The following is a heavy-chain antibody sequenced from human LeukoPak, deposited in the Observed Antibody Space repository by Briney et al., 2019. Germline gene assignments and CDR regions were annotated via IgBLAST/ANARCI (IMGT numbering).Heavy chain of an antibody. CDR3: ATVDDTFYFDY. V-gene: IGHV1-46*01. CDR1: GYTFTSYY. CDR2: MKTNDGRT. D-gene: IGHD3-9*01. J-gene: IGHJ4*02. Sequence: ASVKVSCKASGYTFTSYYMHWVRQAPGQGNEWKGIMKTNDGRTRYEKKFQGRVTITRETTTKKVYMEMRRQRSGETAVYLCATVDDTFYFDYWGQGTLVTVSS.